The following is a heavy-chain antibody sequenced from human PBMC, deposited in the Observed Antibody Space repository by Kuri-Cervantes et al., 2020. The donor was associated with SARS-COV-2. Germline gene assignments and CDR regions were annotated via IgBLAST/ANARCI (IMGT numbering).Heavy chain of an antibody. J-gene: IGHJ4*02. CDR3: ASRLGGMRSYYFDY. D-gene: IGHD2-8*01. CDR1: GYSISSGYY. CDR2: IYYSGST. Sequence: GSLRLSCAVSGYSISSGYYWGWIRQPPGKGLEWIGSIYYSGSTYYNPSLKSRVTISVDTSKNQFSLKLSSVTAADTAVYYCASRLGGMRSYYFDYWGQGTLVTVSS. V-gene: IGHV4-38-2*01.